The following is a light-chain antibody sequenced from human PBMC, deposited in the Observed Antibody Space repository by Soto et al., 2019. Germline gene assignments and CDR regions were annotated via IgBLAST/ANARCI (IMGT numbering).Light chain of an antibody. Sequence: DIQMTQSPSTLSASVGARVPITCRATQSISNWLAWYQQKSGQAPKLLIYKASTLESGVPSRFSGSGSGTEFTLTINSVQPDDFATYFCQHYNNYWTFGQGTKVDIK. CDR1: QSISNW. J-gene: IGKJ1*01. CDR3: QHYNNYWT. V-gene: IGKV1-5*03. CDR2: KAS.